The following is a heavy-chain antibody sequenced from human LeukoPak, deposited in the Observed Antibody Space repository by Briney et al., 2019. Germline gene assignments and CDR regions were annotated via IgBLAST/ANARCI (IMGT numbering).Heavy chain of an antibody. V-gene: IGHV4-59*08. Sequence: SETLSLTCTVSGDPITAYYWSWVRQPPGKGLEWIGCLYHSGTTIYNSSLESRVAISSDTSKNQFSLKLNSVTAADTAVYYCARQNPEGFQDKWGHGTLVTVSS. CDR1: GDPITAYY. CDR3: ARQNPEGFQDK. CDR2: LYHSGTT. J-gene: IGHJ4*01.